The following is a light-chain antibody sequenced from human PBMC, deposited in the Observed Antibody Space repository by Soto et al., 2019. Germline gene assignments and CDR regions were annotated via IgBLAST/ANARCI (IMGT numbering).Light chain of an antibody. CDR1: SSDVGSYNL. Sequence: QSALTQPASVSASPGQSITISCTGTSSDVGSYNLVSWYQHHPGKAPKLIIDEGGNRPSGVSNRFSASKSGNTASLTISGLQAEDEADYYCSSYAGAVVFGGGTKLTVL. CDR2: EGG. J-gene: IGLJ2*01. CDR3: SSYAGAVV. V-gene: IGLV2-23*01.